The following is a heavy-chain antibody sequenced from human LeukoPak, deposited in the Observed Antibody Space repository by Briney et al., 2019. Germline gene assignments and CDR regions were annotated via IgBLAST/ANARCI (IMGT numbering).Heavy chain of an antibody. CDR3: ARGGPVLLWFGELNWFDP. J-gene: IGHJ5*02. Sequence: SQTLSLTCTVSGGSISIGDYYWSWIRPPPGMGLEWLGYIYYSGSTYYYPSLKRRVTISVDPSKNQFSLKLSSLTAADTAVYYCARGGPVLLWFGELNWFDPWGQGTLVTVSS. CDR2: IYYSGST. CDR1: GGSISIGDYY. D-gene: IGHD3-10*01. V-gene: IGHV4-30-4*08.